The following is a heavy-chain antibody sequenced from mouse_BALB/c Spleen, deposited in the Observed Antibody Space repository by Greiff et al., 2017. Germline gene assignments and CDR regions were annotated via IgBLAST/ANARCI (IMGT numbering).Heavy chain of an antibody. CDR3: VRHKRYDWYFDV. J-gene: IGHJ1*01. D-gene: IGHD2-14*01. CDR1: GFTFNTYA. V-gene: IGHV10-1*02. CDR2: IRSKSNNYAT. Sequence: EVQLVESGGGLVQPKGSLKLSCAASGFTFNTYAMNWVRQAPGKGLEWVARIRSKSNNYATYYADSVKDRFTISRDDSQSMLYLQMNNLKTEDTAMYYCVRHKRYDWYFDVWGAGTTVTVSS.